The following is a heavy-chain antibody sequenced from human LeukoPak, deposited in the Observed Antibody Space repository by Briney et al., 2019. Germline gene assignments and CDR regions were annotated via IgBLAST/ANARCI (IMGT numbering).Heavy chain of an antibody. CDR3: ASLYGDYADY. J-gene: IGHJ4*02. Sequence: SETLSLTCTVSGGSISRDYWSWIRQPPGKGLEWIGYIYYSGSTYYNPSLKSRVTISVDTSKNQFSLKLSSVTAADTAVYYCASLYGDYADYWGQGTLVTVSS. V-gene: IGHV4-59*08. CDR2: IYYSGST. D-gene: IGHD4-17*01. CDR1: GGSISRDY.